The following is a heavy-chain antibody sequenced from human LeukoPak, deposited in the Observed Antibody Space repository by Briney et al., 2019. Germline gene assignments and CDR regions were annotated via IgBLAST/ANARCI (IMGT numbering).Heavy chain of an antibody. J-gene: IGHJ4*02. CDR2: IRYDGSNK. CDR1: GFTFSSYG. Sequence: GGSLRLSCAASGFTFSSYGMHWVRQAPGKGLEWVAFIRYDGSNKYYADSVKGRFTISRDDSKNTLYLQMNSLRAEDTAVYYCAKDLGTVTTVTTYFDYWGLGTLVTVSS. V-gene: IGHV3-30*02. D-gene: IGHD4-17*01. CDR3: AKDLGTVTTVTTYFDY.